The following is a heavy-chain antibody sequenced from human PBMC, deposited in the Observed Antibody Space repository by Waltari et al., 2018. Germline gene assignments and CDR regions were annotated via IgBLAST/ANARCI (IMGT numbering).Heavy chain of an antibody. V-gene: IGHV4-4*07. CDR2: FYPSGNT. CDR1: GGSISRYY. Sequence: QVQLQESGPGLVKPSETLSLTCSVSGGSISRYYWSWIRQPAGKGMGWIGRFYPSGNTNYNPSLKSRVAMSVDTSKNQFSLRLSSVTAADTAVYYCASTLCTSTTCYTRDDAFEIWGQGTMVTVSP. D-gene: IGHD2-2*02. CDR3: ASTLCTSTTCYTRDDAFEI. J-gene: IGHJ3*02.